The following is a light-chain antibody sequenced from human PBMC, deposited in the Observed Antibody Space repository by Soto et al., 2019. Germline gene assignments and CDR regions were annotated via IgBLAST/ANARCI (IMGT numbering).Light chain of an antibody. V-gene: IGKV3-15*01. CDR3: QQSNNWPYT. Sequence: EIVMTQSPATLSVSPGERVTLSCRASQSVSDNLAWYQQKPGQAPRLLIYGASTRATTIPARFSGSGSGTEFTITISSRQSEDFAVYYCQQSNNWPYTFGQGTKLDIK. CDR1: QSVSDN. J-gene: IGKJ2*01. CDR2: GAS.